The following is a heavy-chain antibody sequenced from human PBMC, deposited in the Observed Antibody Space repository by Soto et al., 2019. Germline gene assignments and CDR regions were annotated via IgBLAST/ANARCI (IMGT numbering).Heavy chain of an antibody. V-gene: IGHV3-53*01. CDR1: GFTVSDNY. CDR2: IYSSGST. Sequence: PGGSLRLSCAAFGFTVSDNYMSWVRQAPGKRLEWVSVIYSSGSTYYEDSVRGRFTISRDNSKNILYLQMNSLRAEDTAVYYCANPPYDLLTSKPVFDYWGQGTLVTVSS. J-gene: IGHJ4*02. CDR3: ANPPYDLLTSKPVFDY. D-gene: IGHD3-9*01.